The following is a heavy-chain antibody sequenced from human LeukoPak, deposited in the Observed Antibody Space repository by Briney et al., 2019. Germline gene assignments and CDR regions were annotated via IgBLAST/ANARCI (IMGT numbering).Heavy chain of an antibody. D-gene: IGHD2-21*01. CDR1: GGSISSYY. Sequence: SETLSLTCTVSGGSISSYYWSWTRQPAGKGLEWIGRIYTSGSTNYNPSLKSRVTMSVDTSKNQFSLKLSSVTAADTAVYYCARERGIAHYYYYYYMDVWGKGTTVTVSS. CDR2: IYTSGST. V-gene: IGHV4-4*07. CDR3: ARERGIAHYYYYYYMDV. J-gene: IGHJ6*03.